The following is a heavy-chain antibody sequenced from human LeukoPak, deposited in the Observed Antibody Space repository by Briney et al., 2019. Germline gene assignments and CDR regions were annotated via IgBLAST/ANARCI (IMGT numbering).Heavy chain of an antibody. CDR3: ATDYYDSSGYPFNAFDI. CDR1: GGSISSSNW. CDR2: IYHSGST. Sequence: SETLSLTCAVSGGSISSSNWWSWVRQPPGKGLEWIGEIYHSGSTNYNPSLKSRVTISVDKSKNQFSLKLSSETAADTAVYYCATDYYDSSGYPFNAFDIWGQGTMVTVSS. V-gene: IGHV4-4*02. J-gene: IGHJ3*02. D-gene: IGHD3-22*01.